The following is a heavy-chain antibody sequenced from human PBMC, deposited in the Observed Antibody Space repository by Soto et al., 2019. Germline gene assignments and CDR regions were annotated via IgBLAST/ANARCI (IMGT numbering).Heavy chain of an antibody. V-gene: IGHV4-59*01. CDR1: GASISAYY. D-gene: IGHD2-21*01. CDR2: IYYSGST. CDR3: ARTYGGRGPNSGGYRFDI. J-gene: IGHJ3*02. Sequence: QVQLQESGPGLVKPSETLSLTCSVSGASISAYYWSWIRQPPGKGLEWIAYIYYSGSTSYNPSLKSRVSLALATSKNQFSLKLSSVTAADTAVYYCARTYGGRGPNSGGYRFDIWGPGTMATVSS.